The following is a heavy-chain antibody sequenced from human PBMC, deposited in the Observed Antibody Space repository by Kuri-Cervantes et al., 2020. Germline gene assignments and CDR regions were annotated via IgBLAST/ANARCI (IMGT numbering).Heavy chain of an antibody. Sequence: ESLKISCTVSGGSISSSSYYWGWIRQPPGKGLEWIGSIYYSGSTYYNPSLKSRVTISVDTSKNQFSLKLSSVTAADTAVYYCARVTRHYDSSGYYYDVFYAFDIWGQGTMVTVSS. D-gene: IGHD3-22*01. CDR2: IYYSGST. CDR3: ARVTRHYDSSGYYYDVFYAFDI. CDR1: GGSISSSSYY. V-gene: IGHV4-39*01. J-gene: IGHJ3*02.